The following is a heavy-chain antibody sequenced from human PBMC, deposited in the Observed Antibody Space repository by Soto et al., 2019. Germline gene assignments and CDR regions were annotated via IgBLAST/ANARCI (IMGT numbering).Heavy chain of an antibody. Sequence: SETLSLTCTVSGGSISSGGYYWSWIRQHPGKGLEWIGYIYYSGSTYYNPSLKSRVTISVDTSKNQFSLKLSSVTAADTAVYYCARKSGSSLDYWGQGTLVTVSS. CDR3: ARKSGSSLDY. CDR2: IYYSGST. J-gene: IGHJ4*02. D-gene: IGHD6-6*01. V-gene: IGHV4-31*03. CDR1: GGSISSGGYY.